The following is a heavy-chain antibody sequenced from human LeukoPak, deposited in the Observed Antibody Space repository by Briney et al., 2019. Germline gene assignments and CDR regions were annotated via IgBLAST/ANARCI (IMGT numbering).Heavy chain of an antibody. CDR1: GFSLSTSGMC. CDR2: IDWDDDK. CDR3: ARTYGDLGDFDY. Sequence: ESGPTLVNPTQTLTLTCTFSGFSLSTSGMCVSWIRQPPGKALEWLARIDWDDDKYYGTSLKTRLTISKDTSKNQVVLTMTNMDPVDTATYYCARTYGDLGDFDYWGQGTLVTVSS. V-gene: IGHV2-70*11. D-gene: IGHD4-17*01. J-gene: IGHJ4*02.